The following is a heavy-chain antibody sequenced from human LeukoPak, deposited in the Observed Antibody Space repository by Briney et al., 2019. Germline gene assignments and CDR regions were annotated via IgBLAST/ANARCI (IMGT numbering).Heavy chain of an antibody. D-gene: IGHD5-18*01. Sequence: SEALSLTCTVSRGSISSYYWSWIRQPAGKGLEWIGRIYTSGSTNYNPSLKSRVTMSVDTSKNQFSLKLSSVTAADTAVYYCARGVVRGYSYGYEPYFDYWGQGTLVTVSS. CDR3: ARGVVRGYSYGYEPYFDY. J-gene: IGHJ4*02. V-gene: IGHV4-4*07. CDR1: RGSISSYY. CDR2: IYTSGST.